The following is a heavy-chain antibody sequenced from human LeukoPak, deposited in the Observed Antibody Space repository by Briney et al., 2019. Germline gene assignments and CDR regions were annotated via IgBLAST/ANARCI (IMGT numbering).Heavy chain of an antibody. CDR3: ARDLSNEDYYDSSGPDRGYYYYGMDV. V-gene: IGHV3-7*01. D-gene: IGHD3-22*01. J-gene: IGHJ6*02. CDR1: GFPLSSYR. CDR2: IKEDGSEK. Sequence: GGSLRLSCAASGFPLSSYRMSWVRQAPGKGLGWVANIKEDGSEKYYVDSVKGRFTISRDNAKNSLYLQMNSLRAEDTAVYYCARDLSNEDYYDSSGPDRGYYYYGMDVWGQGTTVTVSS.